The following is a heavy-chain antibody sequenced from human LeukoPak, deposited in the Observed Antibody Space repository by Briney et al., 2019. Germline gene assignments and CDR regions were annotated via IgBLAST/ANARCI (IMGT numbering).Heavy chain of an antibody. CDR2: INSDGSST. J-gene: IGHJ4*02. CDR3: ARDYYGSD. Sequence: GGSLRLSCAASGFTFSNYWMRWVRQAPGKGPVWVSRINSDGSSTTYADSVRGRFTISRDNAKNTLYLEMNTLRAEDTAVYYCARDYYGSDWGQGTLVTVSS. CDR1: GFTFSNYW. D-gene: IGHD3-10*01. V-gene: IGHV3-74*01.